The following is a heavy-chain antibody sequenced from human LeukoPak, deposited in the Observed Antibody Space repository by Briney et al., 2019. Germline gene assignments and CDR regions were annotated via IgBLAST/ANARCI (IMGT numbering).Heavy chain of an antibody. CDR3: AREEGSSGYYNY. CDR2: IWKDGRKK. V-gene: IGHV3-33*01. D-gene: IGHD3-22*01. CDR1: GFTFSIYG. Sequence: GRSLRLSCAASGFTFSIYGMHWVRQAPGKGLEWVAVIWKDGRKKYYADSVKGRFTISRDNSKNTLDLQMNSLRDEDTAVYYCAREEGSSGYYNYWGQGILVTVSS. J-gene: IGHJ4*02.